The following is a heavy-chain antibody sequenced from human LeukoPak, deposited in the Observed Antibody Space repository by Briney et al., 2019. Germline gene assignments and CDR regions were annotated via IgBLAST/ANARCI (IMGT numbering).Heavy chain of an antibody. D-gene: IGHD3-3*01. CDR3: AKDPDVRYDSWSRSFDY. CDR2: IIVGGVST. CDR1: GFTFSDYA. J-gene: IGHJ4*02. Sequence: GGSRRLSGAASGFTFSDYAMSWVRQSPGKGRDWGSSIIVGGVSTYYADSVKGRFTISRDNSKNTLYRQRNSLRAGDTAVYYCAKDPDVRYDSWSRSFDYWGQGTLVTVSS. V-gene: IGHV3-23*01.